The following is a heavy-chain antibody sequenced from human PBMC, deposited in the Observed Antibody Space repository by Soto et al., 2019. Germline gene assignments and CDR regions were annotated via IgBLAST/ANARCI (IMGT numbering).Heavy chain of an antibody. CDR1: VFTFSSYG. V-gene: IGHV3-30*18. J-gene: IGHJ4*03. D-gene: IGHD5-18*01. CDR2: ISYDGSNK. Sequence: VGSLRLSCASSVFTFSSYGMHCVRQSPGKWLEWVAVISYDGSNKYCADSVKGRFTISRDNSKNTLYLQMNSLRAEDTAVYYCAEDRTPWIKLWLVECWGRGTRDMVSS. CDR3: AEDRTPWIKLWLVEC.